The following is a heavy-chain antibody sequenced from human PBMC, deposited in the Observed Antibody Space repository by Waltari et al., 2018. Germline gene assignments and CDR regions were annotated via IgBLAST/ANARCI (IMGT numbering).Heavy chain of an antibody. J-gene: IGHJ5*02. CDR3: ARDPSRLAVNGWFDT. CDR1: GINFSTYS. CDR2: ISYDGSIN. D-gene: IGHD4-4*01. Sequence: QDQLVESGGGVVQPGRSLRLSCSASGINFSTYSMHWVRQSPGKGLEWVALISYDGSINYHADSVKGRFTISRDNSRNTLYLQMNSLRPEDTAVYYCARDPSRLAVNGWFDTWGQGTLVIVSS. V-gene: IGHV3-30-3*01.